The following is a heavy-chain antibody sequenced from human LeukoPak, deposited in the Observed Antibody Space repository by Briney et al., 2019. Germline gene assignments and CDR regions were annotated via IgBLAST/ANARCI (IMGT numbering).Heavy chain of an antibody. CDR1: GFTFSTYA. Sequence: EAGGSLRLSCAASGFTFSTYAMSWVRQAPGKGLEWVSAISGGGGSTNYADSVKGRVTVSRDNSKSTLYLQMNSLRAEDTAVYYCAKNSGSYYVGFDYWGQGTLVTVSS. CDR2: ISGGGGST. V-gene: IGHV3-23*01. CDR3: AKNSGSYYVGFDY. D-gene: IGHD1-26*01. J-gene: IGHJ4*02.